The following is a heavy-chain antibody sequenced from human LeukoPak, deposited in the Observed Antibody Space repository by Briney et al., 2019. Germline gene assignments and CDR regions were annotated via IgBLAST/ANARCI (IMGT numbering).Heavy chain of an antibody. D-gene: IGHD3-16*01. V-gene: IGHV3-23*01. CDR1: GFTLSSYA. Sequence: PGGSLRLSCAASGFTLSSYAMSWVRQAPGKGLEWVSLISGNAGGTYYADSVKGRFTISRDITKNTLYLQMNSLRAEDTATYYCAKALPDGGTLDYWGQGTLVTVSS. J-gene: IGHJ4*02. CDR2: ISGNAGGT. CDR3: AKALPDGGTLDY.